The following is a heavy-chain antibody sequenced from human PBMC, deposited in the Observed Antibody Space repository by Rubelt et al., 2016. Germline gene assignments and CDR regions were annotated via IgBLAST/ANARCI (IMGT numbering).Heavy chain of an antibody. CDR1: GYSISSGYY. D-gene: IGHD4-23*01. J-gene: IGHJ6*03. V-gene: IGHV4-61*01. Sequence: QVQLQESGPGLVKPSETLSLTCTVSGYSISSGYYWGWIRQPPGKGLEWIGYIYYSGSTNYNPSLNGLVTISVDTSKNQFSLKLSSVTAADTAVYYCARGGYGGNQYYYYYMDVWGKGTTVTVSS. CDR3: ARGGYGGNQYYYYYMDV. CDR2: IYYSGST.